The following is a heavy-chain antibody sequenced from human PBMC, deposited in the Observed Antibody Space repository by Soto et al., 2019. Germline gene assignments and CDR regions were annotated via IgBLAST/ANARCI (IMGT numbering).Heavy chain of an antibody. CDR2: IYYSGST. J-gene: IGHJ4*02. Sequence: SETLSLTCTVSGGSISSGDYYWSWIRQPPGKGLEWIGYIYYSGSTYYNPSLKSRVTISVDTSKNQFSLKLSSVTAADTAVYYCARESLLMVYATDYWGQGTLVTV. D-gene: IGHD2-8*01. V-gene: IGHV4-30-4*01. CDR3: ARESLLMVYATDY. CDR1: GGSISSGDYY.